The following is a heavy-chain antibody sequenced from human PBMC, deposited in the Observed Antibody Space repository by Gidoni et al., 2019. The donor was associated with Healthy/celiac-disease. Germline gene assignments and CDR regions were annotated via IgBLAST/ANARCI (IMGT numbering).Heavy chain of an antibody. CDR3: ARGIRYFDWLSNYYGMDV. CDR1: GGSISSSSYY. J-gene: IGHJ6*02. D-gene: IGHD3-9*01. V-gene: IGHV4-39*07. Sequence: QLQLQESGPGLVKPSETLSLTCTVSGGSISSSSYYWGWIRQPPGKGLEWIGSIYYSGSTYYNPSLKSRVTISVDTSKNQFSLKLSSVTAADTAVYYCARGIRYFDWLSNYYGMDVWGQGTTVTVSS. CDR2: IYYSGST.